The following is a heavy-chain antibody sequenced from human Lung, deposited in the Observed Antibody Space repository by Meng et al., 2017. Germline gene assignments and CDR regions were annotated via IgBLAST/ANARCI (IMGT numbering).Heavy chain of an antibody. J-gene: IGHJ4*02. CDR3: ARGRRNEPLFDY. Sequence: QVQLVQSGAEVKKPGSSLKVACKTSGGSFSTNTFSWVRQAPGQGLEWMGGLIAVFDKTKAAPRFQDRVTFTADESTSTAYMELSSLTFDDTAVYFCARGRRNEPLFDYWGQGTLVTVSS. CDR1: GGSFSTNT. V-gene: IGHV1-69*13. CDR2: LIAVFDKT. D-gene: IGHD1-14*01.